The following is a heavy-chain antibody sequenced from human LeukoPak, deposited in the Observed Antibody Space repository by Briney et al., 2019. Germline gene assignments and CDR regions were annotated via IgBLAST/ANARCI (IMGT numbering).Heavy chain of an antibody. CDR2: IRDSGGST. V-gene: IGHV3-23*01. D-gene: IGHD2-2*01. CDR3: AKGGCSSISCYVDSYTDY. J-gene: IGHJ4*02. CDR1: GFTFSAYA. Sequence: GGSLRLSCAASGFTFSAYAMSWVRQAPKKGLEWVSVIRDSGGSTNYADSVKGRFTISRDNSKNTLHLQMNSLRAEDTAVYFCAKGGCSSISCYVDSYTDYWGQGTLVTVSS.